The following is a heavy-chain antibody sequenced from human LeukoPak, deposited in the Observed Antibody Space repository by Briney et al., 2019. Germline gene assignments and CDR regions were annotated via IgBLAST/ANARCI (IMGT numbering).Heavy chain of an antibody. D-gene: IGHD5-12*01. CDR2: IYYSGNT. J-gene: IGHJ4*02. CDR1: GGSINSYW. V-gene: IGHV4-59*01. CDR3: ARFGLRSTHFDY. Sequence: SETLSLTCTVSGGSINSYWWNWIRQPPGKGLEWIGYIYYSGNTNYNPSLKSRVSISVDTSKNQFSLKLSSVTAADTAVYYCARFGLRSTHFDYWGQGTLVTVSS.